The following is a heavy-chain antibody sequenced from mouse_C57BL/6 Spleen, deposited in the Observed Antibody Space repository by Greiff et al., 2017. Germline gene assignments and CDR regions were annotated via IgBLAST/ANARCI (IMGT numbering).Heavy chain of an antibody. CDR2: ISYDGSN. CDR1: GYSITSGYY. Sequence: EVKVEESGPGLVKPSQSLSLTCSVTGYSITSGYYWNWIRQFPGNKLEWMGYISYDGSNNYNPSLKNRNSITRDTSKNQFFLKLNSVTTEDTATYYCARDGLITTVVASGYFDYWGQGTTLTVSS. V-gene: IGHV3-6*01. J-gene: IGHJ2*01. D-gene: IGHD1-1*01. CDR3: ARDGLITTVVASGYFDY.